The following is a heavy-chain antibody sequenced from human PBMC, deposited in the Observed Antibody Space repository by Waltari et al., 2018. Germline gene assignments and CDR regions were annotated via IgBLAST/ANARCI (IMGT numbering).Heavy chain of an antibody. CDR3: TRDLYGSGGDWFDP. Sequence: EVRLAESGGGLVKPGGSLRLSCTASGFDFSDYAMNWVRQAPGAGREWVASIGGTHSNIFYADSVKGRFTVSRDNAKNSLYLQMDNLRAEDSGLYFCTRDLYGSGGDWFDPWGQGTLVTVSS. CDR2: IGGTHSNI. V-gene: IGHV3-21*03. J-gene: IGHJ5*02. D-gene: IGHD3-10*01. CDR1: GFDFSDYA.